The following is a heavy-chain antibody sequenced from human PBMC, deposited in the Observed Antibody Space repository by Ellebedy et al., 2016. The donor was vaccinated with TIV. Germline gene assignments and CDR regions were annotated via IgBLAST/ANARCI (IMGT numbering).Heavy chain of an antibody. CDR2: IYYSGST. D-gene: IGHD1-26*01. CDR1: GGSISSGGYY. J-gene: IGHJ4*02. Sequence: MPSETLSLTCTVSGGSISSGGYYWSWIRQHPGKGLEWIGYIYYSGSTYYNPSLKSRLTISLDTSKNQFSLKLSSVTAADTAVYYCAREEVGGQFVTRGALDYWGQGTLVTVSS. V-gene: IGHV4-31*03. CDR3: AREEVGGQFVTRGALDY.